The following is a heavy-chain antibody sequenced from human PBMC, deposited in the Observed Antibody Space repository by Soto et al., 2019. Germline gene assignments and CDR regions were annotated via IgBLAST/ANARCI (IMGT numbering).Heavy chain of an antibody. V-gene: IGHV1-2*04. Sequence: QVQLVQSGAEVKKPGASVKVSCKASGYTFTGYYMHWVRQAPGQGLEWMGWINPNSGGTNYAQKFQGWVTMTRDTSISTDYMELSRLRSDDTAVYYCARGLNSNYDSGNRSYYFDYWGQGTLVTVSS. CDR1: GYTFTGYY. J-gene: IGHJ4*02. CDR3: ARGLNSNYDSGNRSYYFDY. D-gene: IGHD4-4*01. CDR2: INPNSGGT.